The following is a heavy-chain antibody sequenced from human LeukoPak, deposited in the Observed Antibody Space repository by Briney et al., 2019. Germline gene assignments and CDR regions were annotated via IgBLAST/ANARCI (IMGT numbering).Heavy chain of an antibody. J-gene: IGHJ4*02. CDR1: GFTFSTYA. Sequence: PGGSLRLSCAAFGFTFSTYAMSWVRQAPGEGLEWVSAISGGGGSTNYADSVKGRVTVSRDNSKSTLYLQMNSLRAEDTAVYYCAKSSYYDSSGYYREYYFDYWGQGTLVTVSS. CDR2: ISGGGGST. D-gene: IGHD3-22*01. CDR3: AKSSYYDSSGYYREYYFDY. V-gene: IGHV3-23*01.